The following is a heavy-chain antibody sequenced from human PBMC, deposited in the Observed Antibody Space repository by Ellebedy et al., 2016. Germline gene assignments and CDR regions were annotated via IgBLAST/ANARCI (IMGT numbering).Heavy chain of an antibody. V-gene: IGHV3-21*01. D-gene: IGHD3-9*01. J-gene: IGHJ4*02. CDR2: ISSSSSYI. CDR3: ASPPFSTYDILTGYLVWRDY. Sequence: GESLKISXAASGFTFSSYSMNWVRQAPGKGLEWVSSISSSSSYIYYADSVKGRFTISRDNAKNSLYLQMNSLRAEDTAVYYCASPPFSTYDILTGYLVWRDYWGQGTLVTVSS. CDR1: GFTFSSYS.